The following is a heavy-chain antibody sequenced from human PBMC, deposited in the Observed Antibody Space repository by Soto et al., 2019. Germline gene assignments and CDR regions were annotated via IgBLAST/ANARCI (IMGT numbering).Heavy chain of an antibody. D-gene: IGHD6-13*01. CDR1: GYSISSGYY. CDR3: ARDRRDSSSWSTNTNWFDP. V-gene: IGHV4-38-2*02. CDR2: IYHGGST. J-gene: IGHJ5*02. Sequence: PSETLSLTCAVSGYSISSGYYWGWLRQPPGKGLEWIGSIYHGGSTYYNPSLNSRVTLSIDMTNNHVSLILNSVTAADTAVYYCARDRRDSSSWSTNTNWFDPWGQGTLVTVSS.